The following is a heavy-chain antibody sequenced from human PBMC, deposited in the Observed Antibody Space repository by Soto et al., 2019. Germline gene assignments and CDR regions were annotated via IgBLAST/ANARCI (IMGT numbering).Heavy chain of an antibody. CDR2: VSSGGGST. CDR1: GFPFKSYA. D-gene: IGHD3-22*01. Sequence: GGSLRLSCAASGFPFKSYALTLVRQSPGRGLEWVSTVSSGGGSTYYADPVKGRFSISRDNSKNTPFLQISSLRAEDTAISYCATYYYVNNGHRSLDYWGQGTLVTLSS. V-gene: IGHV3-23*01. J-gene: IGHJ4*02. CDR3: ATYYYVNNGHRSLDY.